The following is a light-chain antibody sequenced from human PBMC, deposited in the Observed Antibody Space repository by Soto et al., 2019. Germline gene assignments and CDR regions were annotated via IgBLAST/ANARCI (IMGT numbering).Light chain of an antibody. CDR1: SGSVSTTYY. CDR3: MLYMGGGLVV. J-gene: IGLJ2*01. Sequence: QAVVTQEPSFSVSPGGTVTLTCGLTSGSVSTTYYPSWYQQTPGQAPRTLIYSTNIRSSGVTDRFSGSILGNKAALTITGAQVDDESDYHCMLYMGGGLVVFGGGTKLTVL. V-gene: IGLV8-61*01. CDR2: STN.